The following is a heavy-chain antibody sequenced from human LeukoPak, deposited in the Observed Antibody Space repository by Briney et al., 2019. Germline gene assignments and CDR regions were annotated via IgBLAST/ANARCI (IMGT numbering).Heavy chain of an antibody. Sequence: SETLSLTCTVSGGSISSYYWSWIRQLPGKGLEWIGYVYYSGSTNYNPSLKSRVTISVDTSKNQFSLKLSSVTAADTAVYYCARLATYYDFWSGSNTRPWFDPWGQGTLVTVSS. CDR3: ARLATYYDFWSGSNTRPWFDP. CDR1: GGSISSYY. D-gene: IGHD3-3*01. CDR2: VYYSGST. J-gene: IGHJ5*02. V-gene: IGHV4-59*08.